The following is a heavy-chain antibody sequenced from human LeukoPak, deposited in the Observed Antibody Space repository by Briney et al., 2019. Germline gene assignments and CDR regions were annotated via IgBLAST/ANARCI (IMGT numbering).Heavy chain of an antibody. CDR2: ISSSSSYI. CDR1: GFTFSSYS. CDR3: ARDSSGWYVFDY. Sequence: GGSLRLSCAASGFTFSSYSMNWVRQAPGKGLEGVSSISSSSSYIYYADSVTGRFTISRDNAKNSLYLQMNSLTAEDTAVYYCARDSSGWYVFDYWGQGTLVTVSS. J-gene: IGHJ4*02. D-gene: IGHD6-19*01. V-gene: IGHV3-21*01.